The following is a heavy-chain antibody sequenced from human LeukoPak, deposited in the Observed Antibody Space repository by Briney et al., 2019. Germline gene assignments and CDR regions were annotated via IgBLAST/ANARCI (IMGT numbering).Heavy chain of an antibody. CDR3: ARDVYFSGGSYPVHDAFDI. CDR1: GYTFTSYD. V-gene: IGHV1-8*01. Sequence: ASVKVSCKASGYTFTSYDINWVRQATGQGLEWMGWMNPNSGNTGYAQKFQGRVTMTRNTSISTTYMELSSLISEDTAVYYCARDVYFSGGSYPVHDAFDIWGQGTMVTVSS. J-gene: IGHJ3*02. D-gene: IGHD1-26*01. CDR2: MNPNSGNT.